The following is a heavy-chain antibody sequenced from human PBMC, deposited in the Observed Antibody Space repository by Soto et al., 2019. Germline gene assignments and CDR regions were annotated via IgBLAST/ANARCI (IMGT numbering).Heavy chain of an antibody. V-gene: IGHV3-33*01. CDR3: ARISGLLWFGELFDSKDCYGMDV. Sequence: GGSLRLSCAASGFTFSSYGMHWVRQAPCKGLEWVAVIWYDGSNKYYADSVKGRFTISRDNSKNTLYLQMNSLRAEDTAVYYCARISGLLWFGELFDSKDCYGMDVWGQGTTVIVSS. CDR2: IWYDGSNK. D-gene: IGHD3-10*01. CDR1: GFTFSSYG. J-gene: IGHJ6*01.